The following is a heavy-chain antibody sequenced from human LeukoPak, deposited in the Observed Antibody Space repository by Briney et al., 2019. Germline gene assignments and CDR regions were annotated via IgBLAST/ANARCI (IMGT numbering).Heavy chain of an antibody. D-gene: IGHD3-10*01. Sequence: GASVKVSCKASGYTFTSYYMHWVRQAPGQGLEWMGIINPSGGSISYAQKFQGRVTMTRDTSTSTVYMELSSLRSEDTAVYYCARVDGSGSYYYYYGMDVWGQGTTVTVSS. CDR3: ARVDGSGSYYYYYGMDV. V-gene: IGHV1-46*01. CDR2: INPSGGSI. CDR1: GYTFTSYY. J-gene: IGHJ6*02.